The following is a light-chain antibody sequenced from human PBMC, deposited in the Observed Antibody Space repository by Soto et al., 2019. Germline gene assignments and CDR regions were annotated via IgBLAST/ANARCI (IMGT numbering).Light chain of an antibody. CDR2: EAS. CDR1: QNVNIW. Sequence: DIPLTQSPSTLSASVGDRVTITCRASQNVNIWLTWYQQRPGKAPKLLIYEASNLESGVPSRFSGRGSGTEFTLTISGLQPDDFATYYCQQYITYPTFGQGTKVDIK. J-gene: IGKJ1*01. V-gene: IGKV1-5*03. CDR3: QQYITYPT.